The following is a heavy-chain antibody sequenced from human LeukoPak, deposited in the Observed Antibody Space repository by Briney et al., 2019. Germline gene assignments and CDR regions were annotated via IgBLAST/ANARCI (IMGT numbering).Heavy chain of an antibody. CDR2: ISYDGSNK. CDR3: AKVGLYGDYVMDWFDP. Sequence: GGSLRLSCAASGFTFSSYAMHWVRQAPGKGLEWVAVISYDGSNKYYADSVKGRFTISRDNSKNTLYLQMNSLRAEDTAVYYCAKVGLYGDYVMDWFDPWGHGDLVTVSS. J-gene: IGHJ5*02. D-gene: IGHD4-17*01. CDR1: GFTFSSYA. V-gene: IGHV3-30*04.